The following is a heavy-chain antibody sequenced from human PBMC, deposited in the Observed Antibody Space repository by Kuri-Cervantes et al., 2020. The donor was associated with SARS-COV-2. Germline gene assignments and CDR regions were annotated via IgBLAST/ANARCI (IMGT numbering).Heavy chain of an antibody. J-gene: IGHJ4*02. CDR3: ARGASYGDFDY. CDR1: GGSISSGGYS. D-gene: IGHD4-17*01. CDR2: IYHSGST. Sequence: LRLSCAVSGGSISSGGYSWSWIWQPPGKGLEWIGYIYHSGSTYYNPSLKTRVTISVDRSKNQFSLKLSSVTAADTAVYYCARGASYGDFDYWGQGTLVTVSS. V-gene: IGHV4-30-2*01.